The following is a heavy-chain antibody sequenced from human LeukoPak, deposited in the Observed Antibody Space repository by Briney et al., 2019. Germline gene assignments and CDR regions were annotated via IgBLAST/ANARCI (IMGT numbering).Heavy chain of an antibody. CDR3: ARRRYDILTGSLDWFDP. CDR2: INHSGST. J-gene: IGHJ5*02. V-gene: IGHV4-34*01. Sequence: PSETLSLTCAVXGXSFSGYYWSWIRQPPGKGLEWIGEINHSGSTNYNPSLKSRVTISVDTSKNQFSLKLSSVTAADTAVYYCARRRYDILTGSLDWFDPWGQGTLVTVSS. D-gene: IGHD3-9*01. CDR1: GXSFSGYY.